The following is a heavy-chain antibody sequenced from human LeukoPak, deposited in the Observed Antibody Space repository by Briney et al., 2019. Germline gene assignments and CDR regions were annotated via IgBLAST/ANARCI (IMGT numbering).Heavy chain of an antibody. Sequence: ASEKVSCKASVYSFTSYYLRWVRQAPGQGLEWMGIINPSGSSTSYAKKFQGRVTMTRDTSTSTVYMELSSLRCEDTAVYYCARRGVGASVNFDYWGQGTLVTVSS. CDR1: VYSFTSYY. D-gene: IGHD1-26*01. V-gene: IGHV1-46*01. J-gene: IGHJ4*02. CDR3: ARRGVGASVNFDY. CDR2: INPSGSST.